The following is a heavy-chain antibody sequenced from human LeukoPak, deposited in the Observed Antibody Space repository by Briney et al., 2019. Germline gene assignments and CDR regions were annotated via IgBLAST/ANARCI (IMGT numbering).Heavy chain of an antibody. Sequence: GESLKISCKGSGYSFTSSWIGWVRQMAGKGLEGMGIIYPGDSDTRYSPSFQGQVTISADKSISTAYLQWSSLKASDTAMYYCARLLIHYSSGRMGAFDIWGQGTMVTVSS. CDR3: ARLLIHYSSGRMGAFDI. CDR2: IYPGDSDT. CDR1: GYSFTSSW. J-gene: IGHJ3*02. D-gene: IGHD6-19*01. V-gene: IGHV5-51*01.